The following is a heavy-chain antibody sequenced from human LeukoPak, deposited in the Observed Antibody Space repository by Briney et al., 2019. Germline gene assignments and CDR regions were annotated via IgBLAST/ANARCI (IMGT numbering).Heavy chain of an antibody. D-gene: IGHD3-22*01. J-gene: IGHJ4*02. V-gene: IGHV4-38-2*02. CDR1: GYSISSGYY. CDR2: TYHSGST. Sequence: SETLSLTCTVSGYSISSGYYWGWIRQPPGKGLEWIGSTYHSGSTYYNPSHKSRVTISVDTSKNQFSLKLSSVTAADTAVYYCAGSSGYVWGTRTSAIDYWGQGTLVTVSS. CDR3: AGSSGYVWGTRTSAIDY.